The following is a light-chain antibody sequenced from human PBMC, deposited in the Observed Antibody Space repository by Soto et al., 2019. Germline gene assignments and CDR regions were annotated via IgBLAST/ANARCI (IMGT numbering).Light chain of an antibody. CDR2: GAS. Sequence: EIVLTQSPGTLSLSPGXRATLSCRASQSVSSSYLAWYQQKPGQAPRLLIYGASSRATGIPDRFSGSGSGTDFTLTISRLEPEDFAVYYCQQYGSSPKTFGQGTKVDSK. CDR3: QQYGSSPKT. J-gene: IGKJ1*01. CDR1: QSVSSSY. V-gene: IGKV3-20*01.